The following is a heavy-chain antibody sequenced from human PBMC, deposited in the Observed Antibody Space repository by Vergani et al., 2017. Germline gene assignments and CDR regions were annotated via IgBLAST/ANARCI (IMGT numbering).Heavy chain of an antibody. CDR2: ISSNGGST. D-gene: IGHD4-17*01. J-gene: IGHJ6*02. V-gene: IGHV3-64D*06. CDR1: GFTFSSYA. CDR3: VKDWPDYGDYVRAHFDYYYYGMDV. Sequence: EVQLVESGGGLVQPGGSLRLSCSASGFTFSSYAMHWVRQAPGKGLEYVSAISSNGGSTYDADSVKGRFTISRDNSKNTMYLQMSSLRAEDTAVYYCVKDWPDYGDYVRAHFDYYYYGMDVWGQGTTVTGSS.